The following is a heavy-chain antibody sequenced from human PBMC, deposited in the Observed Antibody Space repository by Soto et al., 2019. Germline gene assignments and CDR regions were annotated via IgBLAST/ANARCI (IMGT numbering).Heavy chain of an antibody. D-gene: IGHD3-10*01. V-gene: IGHV3-30*18. Sequence: GGSLRLSCAASGFTFSNYGIHWVRQAPGKGLEWVAVVSSDGSDKYYADSVKGRFTISRDNSKNNLYLQMNSLRTEDTAVYYCAKQIDSGSYYVHWGQGTLVTVSS. CDR2: VSSDGSDK. CDR3: AKQIDSGSYYVH. CDR1: GFTFSNYG. J-gene: IGHJ4*02.